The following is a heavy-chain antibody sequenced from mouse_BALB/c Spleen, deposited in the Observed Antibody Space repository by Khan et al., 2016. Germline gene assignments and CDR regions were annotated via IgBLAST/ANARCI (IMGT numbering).Heavy chain of an antibody. V-gene: IGHV3-2*02. Sequence: VQLKESGPGLVKPSQSLSLTCTVTGYSITSDYAWNWIRQFPGNKLEWMGYISYSGSTSYNPSLNSRISITRDTSKDQFFLQLNSVTTEDTATYYCARGRSYYFDYWGQGTTLTVSS. J-gene: IGHJ2*01. D-gene: IGHD1-1*01. CDR2: ISYSGST. CDR3: ARGRSYYFDY. CDR1: GYSITSDYA.